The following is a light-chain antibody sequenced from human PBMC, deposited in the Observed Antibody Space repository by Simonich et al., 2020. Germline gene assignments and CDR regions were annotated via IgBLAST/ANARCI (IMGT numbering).Light chain of an antibody. J-gene: IGLJ3*02. CDR3: SSYTSSSTWV. CDR2: DVS. V-gene: IGLV2-14*01. CDR1: SSAVGGYNY. Sequence: QSALTQPASVSGSPGQSITISCTGTSSAVGGYNYVSWYQQHPRKAPKLMIYDVSTRPSGVSNRFSGSKSGNTASLTISGLQAEDEADYYCSSYTSSSTWVFGGGTKLTVL.